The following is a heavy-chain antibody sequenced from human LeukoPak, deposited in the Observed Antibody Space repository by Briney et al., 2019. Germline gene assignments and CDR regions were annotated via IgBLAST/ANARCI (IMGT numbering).Heavy chain of an antibody. CDR2: IYTSGST. CDR1: GGSISSYY. Sequence: PSETLSLTCTVSGGSISSYYWSWIRQPAGKGLEWIGRIYTSGSTNYNPSLKSRVTMSVDTSKNQFSLKLSSVTAADTAVYYCARGYSSSWSRYYFVYWGQGTLVTVSS. J-gene: IGHJ4*02. V-gene: IGHV4-4*07. CDR3: ARGYSSSWSRYYFVY. D-gene: IGHD6-13*01.